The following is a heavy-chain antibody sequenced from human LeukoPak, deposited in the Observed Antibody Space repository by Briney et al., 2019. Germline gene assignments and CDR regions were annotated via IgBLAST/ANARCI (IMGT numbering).Heavy chain of an antibody. Sequence: PGGSLRLSCAASGFTFRSYWMSWVRQAPGKGLEWVANINQGGSVKYYVDSVKGRFTISRDDAKNSLYVQMNSLRDEDTAVYYCAREPYSGPDWGQGTLVTVTS. CDR2: INQGGSVK. J-gene: IGHJ4*02. V-gene: IGHV3-7*01. D-gene: IGHD1-26*01. CDR3: AREPYSGPD. CDR1: GFTFRSYW.